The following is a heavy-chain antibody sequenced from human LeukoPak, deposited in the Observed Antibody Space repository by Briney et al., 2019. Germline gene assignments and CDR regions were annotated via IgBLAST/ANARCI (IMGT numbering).Heavy chain of an antibody. CDR2: INPSGGST. CDR1: GYTFTSSY. CDR3: ARLKRGIGAAGTSLRGWFDP. V-gene: IGHV1-46*01. Sequence: ASVKVSCKASGYTFTSSYIHWVRQAPGQGLEWMGIINPSGGSTSYAQKFQGRVTFTSDDSTSTAYVELSSLRSEDTAVYYCARLKRGIGAAGTSLRGWFDPWGQGTLVTVSS. J-gene: IGHJ5*02. D-gene: IGHD6-13*01.